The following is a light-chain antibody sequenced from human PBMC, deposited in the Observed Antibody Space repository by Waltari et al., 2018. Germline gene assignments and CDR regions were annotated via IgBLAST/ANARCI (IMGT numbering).Light chain of an antibody. CDR3: QKYGRHPAT. V-gene: IGKV3-20*01. CDR1: QSVSRT. J-gene: IGKJ1*01. CDR2: DAS. Sequence: EIVLTQSPGTLSLSHGERDTLSGRASQSVSRTLARYQQKAGQPPKLLIYDASSRATDIPDRFSGSGSGTGFSLTISRLKPEDFAVYYCQKYGRHPATFGQGTRVEIK.